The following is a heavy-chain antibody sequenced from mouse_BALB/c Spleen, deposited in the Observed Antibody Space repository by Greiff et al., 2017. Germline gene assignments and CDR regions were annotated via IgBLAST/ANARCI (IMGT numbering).Heavy chain of an antibody. CDR1: GFTFSSYG. J-gene: IGHJ4*01. V-gene: IGHV5-6-3*01. D-gene: IGHD1-1*01. CDR2: INSNGGST. CDR3: ARDYYGSFYAMDY. Sequence: EVMLVESGGGLVQPGGSRKLSCAASGFTFSSYGMSWVRQTPDKRLELVATINSNGGSTYYPDSVKGRFTISRDNAKNTLYLQMSSLKSEDTAMYYCARDYYGSFYAMDYWGQGTSVTVSS.